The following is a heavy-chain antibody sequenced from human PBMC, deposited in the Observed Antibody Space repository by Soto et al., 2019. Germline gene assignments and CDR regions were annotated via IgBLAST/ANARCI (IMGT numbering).Heavy chain of an antibody. CDR2: IYYSGST. J-gene: IGHJ6*03. V-gene: IGHV4-59*13. CDR1: GGSISGYY. CDR3: ARVGPFYFYMDG. Sequence: SETLSLTCSVSGGSISGYYWSWIRQPPGKGLEWIGYIYYSGSTNYNPSLKSRLTISQDTSKNQFSLKLSSVTAADTAVYYCARVGPFYFYMDGWGKGTTVTVSS.